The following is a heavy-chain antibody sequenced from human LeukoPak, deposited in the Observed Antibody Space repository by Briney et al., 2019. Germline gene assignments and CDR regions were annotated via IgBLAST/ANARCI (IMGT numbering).Heavy chain of an antibody. J-gene: IGHJ6*02. D-gene: IGHD3/OR15-3a*01. CDR3: AREGLAGGDYYYYYGMDV. Sequence: ASVKVSCKASGYTFTGYYMHWVRQAPGQGLEWMGWINPNSGGTNYAQKFQGRVTMARDTSISTAYMELSRLRSDDTAVYYCAREGLAGGDYYYYYGMDVWGQGTTVTVSS. CDR2: INPNSGGT. V-gene: IGHV1-2*02. CDR1: GYTFTGYY.